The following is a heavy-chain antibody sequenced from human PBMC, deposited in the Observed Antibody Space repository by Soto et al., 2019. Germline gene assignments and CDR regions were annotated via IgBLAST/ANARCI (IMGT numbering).Heavy chain of an antibody. J-gene: IGHJ3*02. CDR3: AREQRNILTGYLTAGDAFDI. CDR1: GGSISSGGYY. V-gene: IGHV4-31*03. CDR2: IYYSGST. Sequence: QVQLQESGPGLVKPSQTLSLTCTVSGGSISSGGYYWSWIRQHPGKGLEWIGYIYYSGSTYYNPSLKSRVTISVDTSKIQFSLKLSSVTAADTAVYYCAREQRNILTGYLTAGDAFDIWGQGTMVTVSS. D-gene: IGHD3-9*01.